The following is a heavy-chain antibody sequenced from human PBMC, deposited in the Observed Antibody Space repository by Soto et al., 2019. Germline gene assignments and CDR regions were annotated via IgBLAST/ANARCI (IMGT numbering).Heavy chain of an antibody. CDR2: IWHDGSNK. V-gene: IGHV3-33*01. CDR1: GFTFNNYG. CDR3: TTAAIKGELLHY. Sequence: QVQLVESGGGVVQPGRSLRLSCAASGFTFNNYGMHWVRQAPGKGLEWVALIWHDGSNKGYADSGKGRFTISRDNSKNPVNLQLNSLRVEATAVYSCTTAAIKGELLHYWGQGTQVTVSS. D-gene: IGHD1-26*01. J-gene: IGHJ4*02.